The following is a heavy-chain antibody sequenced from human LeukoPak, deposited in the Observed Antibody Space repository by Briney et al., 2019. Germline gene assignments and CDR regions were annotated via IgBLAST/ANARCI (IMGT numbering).Heavy chain of an antibody. CDR1: GFTFNTYS. CDR2: ISSRSSTI. J-gene: IGHJ4*02. D-gene: IGHD4-17*01. V-gene: IGHV3-48*04. CDR3: ARDCFGATVTTAPLDY. Sequence: GGSLRLSCAASGFTFNTYSMNWVRQAPGKGLEWVSYISSRSSTIYYADSVKGRFTISRDNAKNSLYLQMNSLRAEDTAVYYCARDCFGATVTTAPLDYWGQGTLVTVSS.